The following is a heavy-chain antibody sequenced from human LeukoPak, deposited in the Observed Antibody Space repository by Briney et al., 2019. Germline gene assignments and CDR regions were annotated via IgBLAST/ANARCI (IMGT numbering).Heavy chain of an antibody. J-gene: IGHJ4*02. CDR3: AREGGFYRPLDY. CDR2: IYYSGST. CDR1: GGSIRSYY. Sequence: SETLSLTCTVSGGSIRSYYWSWIRQPPGKGLEWIGYIYYSGSTNYNPSLKSRVTISVDTSKNHFSLKLSSVTAADTAVYYCAREGGFYRPLDYSGQGTLVTVSS. D-gene: IGHD3-3*01. V-gene: IGHV4-59*01.